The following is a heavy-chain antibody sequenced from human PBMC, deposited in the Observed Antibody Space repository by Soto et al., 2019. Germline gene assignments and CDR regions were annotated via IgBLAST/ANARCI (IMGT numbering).Heavy chain of an antibody. D-gene: IGHD3-22*01. J-gene: IGHJ4*02. V-gene: IGHV4-31*03. CDR1: GGSISSGGYY. Sequence: QVQLQESGPGLVKPSQTLSLTCTVSGGSISSGGYYWSWIRQHPGKGLEWIGYIYYSGSTYYNPSLKSRVTIAVDTSKNHSSLKLSSVTAADTAVYYCARDMPYDSGGYFGFDYWGQGTLVTVSS. CDR3: ARDMPYDSGGYFGFDY. CDR2: IYYSGST.